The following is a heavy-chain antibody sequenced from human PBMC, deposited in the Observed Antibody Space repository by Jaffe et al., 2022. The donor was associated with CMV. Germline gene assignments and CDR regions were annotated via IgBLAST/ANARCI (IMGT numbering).Heavy chain of an antibody. J-gene: IGHJ6*03. V-gene: IGHV3-33*08. D-gene: IGHD2-21*02. CDR2: IWYDGSNK. CDR1: GFTFSSYG. CDR3: ASDGRWLLSNYYYYYMDV. Sequence: QVQLVESGGGVVQPGRSLRLSCAASGFTFSSYGMHWVRQAPGKGLEWVAVIWYDGSNKYYADSVKGRFTISRDNSKNTLYLQMNSLRAEDTAVYYCASDGRWLLSNYYYYYMDVWGKGTTVTVSS.